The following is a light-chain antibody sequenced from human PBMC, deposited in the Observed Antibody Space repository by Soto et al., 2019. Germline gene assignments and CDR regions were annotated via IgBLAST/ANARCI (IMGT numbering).Light chain of an antibody. CDR1: KSVGNY. CDR2: DAS. J-gene: IGKJ4*01. V-gene: IGKV3-11*01. CDR3: QQRSSWPPPT. Sequence: IVLTQSPATLSLSPGERATLSCRASKSVGNYLAWYQEKPGQAPRLLIYDASNRATGIPPRFSGSGSGTDFTLTISSLEPEDFAVYYCQQRSSWPPPTFGGGTKVEI.